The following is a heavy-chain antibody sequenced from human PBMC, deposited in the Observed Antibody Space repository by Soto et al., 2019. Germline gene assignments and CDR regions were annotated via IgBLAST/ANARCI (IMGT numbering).Heavy chain of an antibody. CDR1: GFTFSSYA. Sequence: EMQLLESGGDLVQPGGSLRLSCAASGFTFSSYAMTWVRQAPGKGLEYVSAISGRGVTTYYADSMKGRFTISRDNSKNTLYLQLNSQRADDTAVYYCAKDRDDIGMVDAFEIWGQGTMVTVSS. J-gene: IGHJ3*02. V-gene: IGHV3-23*01. CDR3: AKDRDDIGMVDAFEI. CDR2: ISGRGVTT. D-gene: IGHD2-15*01.